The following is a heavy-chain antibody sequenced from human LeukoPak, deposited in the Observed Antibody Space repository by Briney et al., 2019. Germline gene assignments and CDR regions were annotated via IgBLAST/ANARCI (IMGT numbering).Heavy chain of an antibody. J-gene: IGHJ6*03. CDR3: AKTLRDYGDRSYYYYMDV. CDR1: GFTFSSYA. CDR2: ISYDGSNK. V-gene: IGHV3-33*05. D-gene: IGHD4-17*01. Sequence: GGSLRLSCAASGFTFSSYAMHWVRQAPGKGLEGVAVISYDGSNKYYADSVKGRFTISRDNSKKTLYLQMNSLRAEDTAVYYCAKTLRDYGDRSYYYYMDVWGKGTTVTISS.